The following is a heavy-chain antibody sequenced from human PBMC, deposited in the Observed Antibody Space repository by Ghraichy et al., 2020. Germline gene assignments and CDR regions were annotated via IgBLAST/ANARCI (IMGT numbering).Heavy chain of an antibody. D-gene: IGHD3-10*01. Sequence: SETLSLTCTVSGGSISSGGYYWSWIRQHPGKGLEWIGYIYYSGSAYYNPSLKSRVTISVDTSKNQFSLQLRSVTAADTAVYYCARDRGGSPDPWGQGTLVTVSS. CDR3: ARDRGGSPDP. J-gene: IGHJ5*02. CDR2: IYYSGSA. CDR1: GGSISSGGYY. V-gene: IGHV4-31*03.